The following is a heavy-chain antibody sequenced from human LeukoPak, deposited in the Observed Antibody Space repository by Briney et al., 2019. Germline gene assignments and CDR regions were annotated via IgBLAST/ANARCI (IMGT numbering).Heavy chain of an antibody. Sequence: SQTLSLTCTVSGDSVSNDDYFWSWTRQPPGEGPEWIGYIYYSAGTYYNPSLKSRVTMSIDTSRNQFSLRLSSVTAADTAVYSCGRGMRYSGSYVVEYWGQGTLVTVSS. J-gene: IGHJ4*02. D-gene: IGHD1-26*01. CDR3: GRGMRYSGSYVVEY. CDR2: IYYSAGT. V-gene: IGHV4-30-4*01. CDR1: GDSVSNDDYF.